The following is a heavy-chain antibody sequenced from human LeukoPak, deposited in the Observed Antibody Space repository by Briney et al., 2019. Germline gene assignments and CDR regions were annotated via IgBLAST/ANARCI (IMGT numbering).Heavy chain of an antibody. D-gene: IGHD2-21*02. CDR1: GFTFSSFT. J-gene: IGHJ4*02. CDR3: TKRRPSGSVTVDEY. V-gene: IGHV3-23*01. Sequence: PGGSLRLSCTTSGFTFSSFTMSWVRQAPGKGLEWVSSISYNSANKWYADSVKGRFTISRDNSKNTLYLQMHSLRADDTALYYCTKRRPSGSVTVDEYWGQGALVTVSS. CDR2: ISYNSANK.